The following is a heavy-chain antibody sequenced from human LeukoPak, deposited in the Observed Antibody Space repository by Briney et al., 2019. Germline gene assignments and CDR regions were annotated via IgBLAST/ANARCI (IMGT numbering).Heavy chain of an antibody. V-gene: IGHV3-64*04. CDR3: ATTVLYYFDY. D-gene: IGHD2/OR15-2a*01. CDR1: GFTFSSYA. Sequence: GGSLRLSCSASGFTFSSYAMHWVRQAPGKGLEYVSAISSNGGSTYYADSAKGRFTISRDNSKNTLYLQMNSLRAEDTAVYYCATTVLYYFDYWGQGTLVTVSS. J-gene: IGHJ4*02. CDR2: ISSNGGST.